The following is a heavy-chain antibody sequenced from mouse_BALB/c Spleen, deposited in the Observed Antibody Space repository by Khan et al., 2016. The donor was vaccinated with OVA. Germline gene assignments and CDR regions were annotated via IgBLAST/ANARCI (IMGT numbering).Heavy chain of an antibody. CDR2: INPNNGGT. Sequence: QVQLQQSGAELVKPGASVMMSCKASGYSFSSYYMYWVKQRPGQGLEWIGEINPNNGGTNFNEKFKTKATLTVDKSSNTAYMQLSSLTSEDSAVYYCTRSVYGSFAYWGQGTLVTVSA. V-gene: IGHV1S81*02. D-gene: IGHD2-2*01. CDR1: GYSFSSYY. J-gene: IGHJ3*01. CDR3: TRSVYGSFAY.